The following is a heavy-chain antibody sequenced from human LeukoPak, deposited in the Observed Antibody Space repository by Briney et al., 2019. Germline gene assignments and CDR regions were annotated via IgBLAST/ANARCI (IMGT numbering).Heavy chain of an antibody. CDR3: ARAHPGYSSSLGWFDP. J-gene: IGHJ5*02. CDR1: GFTVSSNY. Sequence: PGGSLRLSCAASGFTVSSNYMSWVRQAPGKGLEWVSVIYSGGSTYYADSVKGRFTISRDNSKNTLYLQMNSLRVEDTAVYYCARAHPGYSSSLGWFDPWGQGTLVTVSS. CDR2: IYSGGST. D-gene: IGHD6-13*01. V-gene: IGHV3-53*01.